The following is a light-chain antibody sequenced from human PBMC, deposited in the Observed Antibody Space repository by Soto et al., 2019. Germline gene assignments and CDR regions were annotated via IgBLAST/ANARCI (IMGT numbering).Light chain of an antibody. J-gene: IGKJ1*01. CDR3: QQYNNWPWT. CDR1: QSISDT. V-gene: IGKV3-15*01. CDR2: SAS. Sequence: IVRTHAPATLSGSPGGIATLSFGASQSISDTLAWYQQKPGQAPRLLIYSASTRATGFPARFSGSGSGTDFTLTISSLQSEDFAVYYCQQYNNWPWTFGQGTKVDIK.